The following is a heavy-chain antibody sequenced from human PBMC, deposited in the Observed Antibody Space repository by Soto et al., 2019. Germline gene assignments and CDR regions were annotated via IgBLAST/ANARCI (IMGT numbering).Heavy chain of an antibody. J-gene: IGHJ4*02. D-gene: IGHD3-3*01. V-gene: IGHV3-21*01. CDR3: ARSASGPLDY. CDR2: ISNSSYYI. Sequence: GGSLRLSCAAAGFTFRSYSISWVRQAPGKGLEWVSSISNSSYYIYYAGSVKGRFTISRDNAKNSLYLQMNSLRAEDTAVYYCARSASGPLDYCGQGPMVTVSS. CDR1: GFTFRSYS.